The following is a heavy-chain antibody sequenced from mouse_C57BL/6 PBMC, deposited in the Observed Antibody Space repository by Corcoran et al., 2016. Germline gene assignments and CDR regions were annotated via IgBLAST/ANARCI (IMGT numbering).Heavy chain of an antibody. CDR2: IYPRSGNT. J-gene: IGHJ4*01. V-gene: IGHV1-81*01. CDR3: ARERNDSYAMDY. CDR1: GYTFTSYG. D-gene: IGHD2-3*01. Sequence: QVQLQQSGAELARPGASVKLSCKASGYTFTSYGINWVKQRTGQGLEWIGEIYPRSGNTYYNEKFKGKATLTADKSSSTAYMELRSLTSEDSAVYFCARERNDSYAMDYWGQGTSVTVSS.